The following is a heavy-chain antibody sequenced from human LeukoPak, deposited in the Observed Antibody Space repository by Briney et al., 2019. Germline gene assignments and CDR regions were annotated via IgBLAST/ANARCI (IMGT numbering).Heavy chain of an antibody. CDR3: ARAPDFRTGTGDY. CDR2: IRYDGSNK. D-gene: IGHD1-1*01. CDR1: AFTFSSYG. Sequence: PGGSLRLSCAASAFTFSSYGMHWVRQAPGKGLEWVAFIRYDGSNKYYADSVKGRFTISRDNSKNTLYLQMNSLRAEDTAVYYCARAPDFRTGTGDYWGQGTLVTVSS. V-gene: IGHV3-30*02. J-gene: IGHJ4*02.